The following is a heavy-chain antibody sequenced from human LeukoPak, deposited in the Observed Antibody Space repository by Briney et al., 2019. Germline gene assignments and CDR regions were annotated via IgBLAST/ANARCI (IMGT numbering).Heavy chain of an antibody. J-gene: IGHJ4*02. V-gene: IGHV3-30-3*01. CDR2: ITYDGSNK. CDR1: GFIFSSYA. Sequence: GGSLRLSCAASGFIFSSYAMHWVRQAPGKGLEWVAVITYDGSNKYYADSVKGRFTISRDNSKNTLYLQMNSLRAEDTAVYYCARDPLTIIVVVTRALDYWGQGTLVTVSS. D-gene: IGHD3-22*01. CDR3: ARDPLTIIVVVTRALDY.